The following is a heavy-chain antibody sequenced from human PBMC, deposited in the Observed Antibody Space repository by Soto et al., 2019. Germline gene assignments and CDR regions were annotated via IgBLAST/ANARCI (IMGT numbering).Heavy chain of an antibody. Sequence: ASVKVSCKASGYTFTTNGISWVRQAPGQGLEWMGWISVYNGNTIYAQKLQGRVTMTTDTSTSTAYMELRSLRSDDTAVYYCARDSYCSSTSCYDDYYYYGMDVWGQGTTVTVSS. CDR2: ISVYNGNT. CDR1: GYTFTTNG. D-gene: IGHD2-2*01. CDR3: ARDSYCSSTSCYDDYYYYGMDV. J-gene: IGHJ6*02. V-gene: IGHV1-18*01.